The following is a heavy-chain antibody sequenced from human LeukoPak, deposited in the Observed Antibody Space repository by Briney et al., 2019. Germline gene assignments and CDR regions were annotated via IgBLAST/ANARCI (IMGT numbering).Heavy chain of an antibody. CDR2: IYYSGST. J-gene: IGHJ4*02. D-gene: IGHD6-13*01. Sequence: SETLSLTCTVSGGSISSYYWSWIRQPPGKGLEWIGYIYYSGSTNYNPSLKSRVTISVDTSKNQFSLKLSSVTAADTAVYYCARVYSSSCFDYWGRGTLVTVSS. CDR1: GGSISSYY. CDR3: ARVYSSSCFDY. V-gene: IGHV4-59*01.